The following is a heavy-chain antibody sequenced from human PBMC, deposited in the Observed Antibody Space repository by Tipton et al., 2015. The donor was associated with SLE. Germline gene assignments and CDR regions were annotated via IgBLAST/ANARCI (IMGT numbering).Heavy chain of an antibody. V-gene: IGHV4-61*02. CDR3: ARALSSSGGFDY. CDR1: GGSISGGSYY. J-gene: IGHJ4*02. Sequence: TLSLTCTVSGGSISGGSYYWSWIRQPAGKGLEWIGRVYTSGSTNYNPSLKSRVTISVDTSKNQFSLKLSSVTAADTAVYYCARALSSSGGFDYWGQGTQVTVSS. CDR2: VYTSGST. D-gene: IGHD6-13*01.